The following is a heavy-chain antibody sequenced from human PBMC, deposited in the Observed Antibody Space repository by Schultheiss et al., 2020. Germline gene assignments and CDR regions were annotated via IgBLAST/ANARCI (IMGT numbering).Heavy chain of an antibody. J-gene: IGHJ4*02. Sequence: GGSLRLSCAASGFTFSSYSMNWVRLAPGKGLEWVSYISSSSSTIYYADSVKGRFTISRDNAKNSLYLQMNSLRAEDTAVYYCANLYDSSGYYYDYFDYWGQGTLVTVSS. CDR3: ANLYDSSGYYYDYFDY. D-gene: IGHD3-22*01. CDR2: ISSSSSTI. V-gene: IGHV3-48*01. CDR1: GFTFSSYS.